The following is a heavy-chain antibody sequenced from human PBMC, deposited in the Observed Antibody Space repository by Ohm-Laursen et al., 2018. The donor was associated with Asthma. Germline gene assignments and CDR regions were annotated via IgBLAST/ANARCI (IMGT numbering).Heavy chain of an antibody. CDR2: FSGSGGRT. Sequence: GSLRLSCAASGFTFSSYAMSWVRQAPGKGLEWVSVFSGSGGRTYYTDSVKGRFTISRDNSKNTLYLQMNSLRAEDTAVYYCAKAFSGSYYGGFDYWGQGTLVTVSS. D-gene: IGHD1-26*01. J-gene: IGHJ4*02. V-gene: IGHV3-23*01. CDR3: AKAFSGSYYGGFDY. CDR1: GFTFSSYA.